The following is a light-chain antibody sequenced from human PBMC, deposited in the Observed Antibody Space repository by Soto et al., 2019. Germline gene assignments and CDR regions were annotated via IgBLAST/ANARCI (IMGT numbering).Light chain of an antibody. Sequence: DIQITYSSCTLASSVGDTVTMTCRSSSKWLAWYQKKPGKAPKLLIYDVSNLERGVPPRFSGSTSGAESTLTITGLQPDDLGTYYCQNTTDFTFGQGTKVDIK. CDR1: SSSKW. CDR3: QNTTDFT. V-gene: IGKV1-5*01. J-gene: IGKJ2*01. CDR2: DVS.